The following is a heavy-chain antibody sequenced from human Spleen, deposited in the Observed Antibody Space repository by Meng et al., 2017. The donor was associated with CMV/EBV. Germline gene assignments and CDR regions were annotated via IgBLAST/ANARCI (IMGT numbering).Heavy chain of an antibody. D-gene: IGHD2-2*01. CDR1: GGSFSGYY. CDR2: INHSGST. CDR3: ARDSDVVPLFDP. V-gene: IGHV4-34*01. Sequence: QVQLQQWGAGLLKPSETLSLTCAVYGGSFSGYYWSWIRQPPGKGLEWIGEINHSGSTNYNPSLKSRVTISVDTSKNQFSLKLSSVTAADTAVYYCARDSDVVPLFDPWGQGTLVTVSS. J-gene: IGHJ5*02.